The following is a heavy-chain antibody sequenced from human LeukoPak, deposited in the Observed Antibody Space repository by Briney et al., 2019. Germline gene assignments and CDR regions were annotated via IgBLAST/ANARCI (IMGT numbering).Heavy chain of an antibody. CDR1: GDSVSSNSAA. CDR3: ARVQGHYDFWSGYYTKYNWFDP. J-gene: IGHJ5*02. V-gene: IGHV6-1*01. CDR2: TYYRSKWYI. D-gene: IGHD3-3*01. Sequence: SQTLSLTCAISGDSVSSNSAAWNWIRQSPSRGREWLGRTYYRSKWYIDYAVSVKSRITINPDTSKNQFALQLNSVTPEDTAVYYGARVQGHYDFWSGYYTKYNWFDPWGQGTLVTVSS.